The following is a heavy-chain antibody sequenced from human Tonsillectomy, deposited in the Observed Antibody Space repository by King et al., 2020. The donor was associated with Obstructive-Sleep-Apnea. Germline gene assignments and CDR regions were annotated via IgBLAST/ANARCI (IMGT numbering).Heavy chain of an antibody. CDR2: IKYDGSEK. V-gene: IGHV3-7*03. Sequence: VQLVESGGGLVQPGGSLRLSCKASGFIFMSYWMNWVRQAPGKGLEWVASIKYDGSEKKYVDSVKGRFIISRDNAKNLLFLEMNSLTAEDTAVYFCARVLISHWGQGILVAVSS. CDR3: ARVLISH. J-gene: IGHJ4*02. D-gene: IGHD3-3*02. CDR1: GFIFMSYW.